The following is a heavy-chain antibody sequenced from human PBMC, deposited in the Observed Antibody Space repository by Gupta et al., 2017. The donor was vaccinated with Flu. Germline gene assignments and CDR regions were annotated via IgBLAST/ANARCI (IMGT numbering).Heavy chain of an antibody. CDR3: AKDYGDYYFYGMDV. V-gene: IGHV3-23*01. CDR1: GFIFSGYA. CDR2: ISGSGGST. J-gene: IGHJ6*02. D-gene: IGHD4-17*01. Sequence: EVQLLESGGGLVQPGGSLRLSCAASGFIFSGYAMSWVRQAPGKGLEWVSCISGSGGSTYYADSVKGRFTISRENSKNTLYLQVNSLRAEDTAVYYCAKDYGDYYFYGMDVWGQGTTVTVSS.